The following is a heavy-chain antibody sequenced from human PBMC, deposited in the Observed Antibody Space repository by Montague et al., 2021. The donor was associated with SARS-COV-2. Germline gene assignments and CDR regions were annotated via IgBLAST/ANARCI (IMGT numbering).Heavy chain of an antibody. D-gene: IGHD3-22*01. J-gene: IGHJ3*02. V-gene: IGHV4-39*01. CDR3: SSPTYYYESSGSDAFDI. CDR2: INYSGST. Sequence: SETLSLTCTVSGVSISSSIYYWGWLRQPPGQGLVWIGSINYSGSTYSNPSLKSRVTIFVDTSQNQFSLKLSPVAAAATAVYYCSSPTYYYESSGSDAFDIWGQGTMVTVSS. CDR1: GVSISSSIYY.